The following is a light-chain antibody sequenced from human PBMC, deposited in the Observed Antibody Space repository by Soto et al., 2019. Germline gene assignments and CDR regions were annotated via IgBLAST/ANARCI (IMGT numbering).Light chain of an antibody. CDR1: SSNIGAAYD. V-gene: IGLV1-40*01. CDR3: QSYDSSLRGSV. Sequence: SVLTQPPSVSGAPGQRVTISCTGGSSNIGAAYDVHWYQHLPGTAPKLLIYGNNNRPSGVPDRFSGAKSGTSASLAITGLQAEDEADYYCQSYDSSLRGSVFGGGTKVTVL. J-gene: IGLJ2*01. CDR2: GNN.